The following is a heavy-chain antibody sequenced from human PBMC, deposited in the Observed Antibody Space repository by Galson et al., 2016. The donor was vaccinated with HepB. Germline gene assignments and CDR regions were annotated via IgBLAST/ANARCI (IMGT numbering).Heavy chain of an antibody. Sequence: SCKASGYTFTNYGISWVRQAPGQGLEWMGWISAYNGNTNYAQNLQGRVTMTTDTSTSTAYMELRSLGSDDTAVYFCARGVRRAFYYDSSGYLVYFDYWGQGTLVTVSS. CDR1: GYTFTNYG. CDR2: ISAYNGNT. CDR3: ARGVRRAFYYDSSGYLVYFDY. D-gene: IGHD3-22*01. V-gene: IGHV1-18*01. J-gene: IGHJ4*02.